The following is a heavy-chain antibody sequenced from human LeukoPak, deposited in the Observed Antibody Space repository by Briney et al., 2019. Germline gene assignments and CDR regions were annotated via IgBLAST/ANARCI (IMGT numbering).Heavy chain of an antibody. CDR1: GYSISSGYY. J-gene: IGHJ4*02. Sequence: SETLSLTCTVSGYSISSGYYWDWIRQSPGKGLEWIGSIYHSGSTYYNPSMKSRVTISVDTSKNQFSLKLSSVTAADTAVYYCAREARYYYDSSGPNDYWGQGTLVTVSS. CDR2: IYHSGST. CDR3: AREARYYYDSSGPNDY. D-gene: IGHD3-22*01. V-gene: IGHV4-38-2*02.